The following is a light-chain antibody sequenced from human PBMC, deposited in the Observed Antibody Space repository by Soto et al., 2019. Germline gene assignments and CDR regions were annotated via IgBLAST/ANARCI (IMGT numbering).Light chain of an antibody. V-gene: IGKV1-39*01. Sequence: DIQMTQSPSSLSASVGDRVTITCRASQSISSYLNWYQQKPGKAPKLLIYAASSLQSGFPSRFSGSGSGTDFTLTISSLQPEDVATYYCQQSYSTPGTFGQGTRLEIK. CDR2: AAS. CDR3: QQSYSTPGT. J-gene: IGKJ5*01. CDR1: QSISSY.